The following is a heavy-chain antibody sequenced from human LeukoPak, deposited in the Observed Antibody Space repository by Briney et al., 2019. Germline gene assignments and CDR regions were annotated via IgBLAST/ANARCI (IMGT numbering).Heavy chain of an antibody. J-gene: IGHJ4*02. CDR2: VSGSGDNT. CDR1: GFTFNNYA. Sequence: GGSLRLSCAASGFTFNNYAMTWVRQAPGKGLEWVSVVSGSGDNTNYADSVKGRFTISRDNSKNTLFLQMNSLRTEDTAVYYCAKVAGTLDYWGQGTLVTVSS. D-gene: IGHD1-7*01. CDR3: AKVAGTLDY. V-gene: IGHV3-23*01.